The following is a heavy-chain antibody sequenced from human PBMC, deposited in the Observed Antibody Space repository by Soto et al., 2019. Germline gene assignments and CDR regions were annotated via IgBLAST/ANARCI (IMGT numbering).Heavy chain of an antibody. CDR3: AREGARYSSGWYDY. J-gene: IGHJ4*02. Sequence: EVQLVESGGGLIQPGGSLRLSCAASGFTVSSNYMSWVRQAPGKGLEWVSVIYSGGSTYYADSVKGRFTISRDNSKNTLYLQMNSLRAEDTAVYYCAREGARYSSGWYDYWGQGTLVTVSS. D-gene: IGHD6-19*01. CDR2: IYSGGST. CDR1: GFTVSSNY. V-gene: IGHV3-53*01.